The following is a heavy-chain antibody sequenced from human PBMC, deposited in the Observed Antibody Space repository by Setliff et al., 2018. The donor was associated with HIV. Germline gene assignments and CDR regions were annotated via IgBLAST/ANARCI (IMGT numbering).Heavy chain of an antibody. CDR1: GGSFSAYY. CDR3: ARDKRYRFPFDS. CDR2: ISHTGRT. Sequence: SETLSLTCAVYGGSFSAYYWSWIRQSPEMGLEWIAEISHTGRTKSNPSLGSRVTISLATSKNQFALSLRSLSAADTAVYYCARDKRYRFPFDSWGQGTLVTVSS. D-gene: IGHD2-2*02. J-gene: IGHJ4*02. V-gene: IGHV4-34*01.